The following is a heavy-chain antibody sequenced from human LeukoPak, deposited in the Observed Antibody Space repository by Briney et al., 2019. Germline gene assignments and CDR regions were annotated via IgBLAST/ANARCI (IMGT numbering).Heavy chain of an antibody. CDR2: IYYSGST. Sequence: SETLSLTCTVSGASINTYYWTWIQQPPGKGLEWIGYIYYSGSTSYNPSLKSRVTMSVDTSRTQFSLKLSSVTAADTAVYYCARGITMIDWGQGTLVTVSS. CDR3: ARGITMID. J-gene: IGHJ4*02. D-gene: IGHD3-22*01. V-gene: IGHV4-59*01. CDR1: GASINTYY.